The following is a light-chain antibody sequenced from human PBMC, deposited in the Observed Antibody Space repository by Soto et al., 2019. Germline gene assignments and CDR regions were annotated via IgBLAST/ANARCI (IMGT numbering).Light chain of an antibody. CDR1: QSSLFSSNNKNY. Sequence: DIVLTQAPDSLAVSLGERATINCKSSQSSLFSSNNKNYLTWYQQKPGQPPKPLIYWASTRESGVPDRFSGSGSGTDFTLTISSLQAEDVAVYYCQQYYSTPVTFGGGPKVEIK. J-gene: IGKJ4*01. CDR2: WAS. V-gene: IGKV4-1*01. CDR3: QQYYSTPVT.